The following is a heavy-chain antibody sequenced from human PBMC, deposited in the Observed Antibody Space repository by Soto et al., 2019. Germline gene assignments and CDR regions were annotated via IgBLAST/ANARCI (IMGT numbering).Heavy chain of an antibody. CDR2: IYYSGST. CDR3: ATAGWVGATRYTEAFDI. J-gene: IGHJ3*02. D-gene: IGHD1-26*01. Sequence: SETLSLTCTFSGGSINSGGYYWSWVRQHPGKGLEWIGYIYYSGSTYYNPSLKSRVTISVDTSKNQFSLKLSSVTAADTAVYYCATAGWVGATRYTEAFDIWGQGTMVTVSS. V-gene: IGHV4-31*03. CDR1: GGSINSGGYY.